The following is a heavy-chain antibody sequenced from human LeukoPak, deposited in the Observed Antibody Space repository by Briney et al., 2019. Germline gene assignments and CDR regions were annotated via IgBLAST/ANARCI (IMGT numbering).Heavy chain of an antibody. V-gene: IGHV1-24*01. CDR2: FNPEDAET. CDR1: GYTLTEVS. Sequence: ASVKVSCKISGYTLTEVSMHWVRQAPGQGLDWMGGFNPEDAETIYARSFQGRLTVTEDTSTDTAYMELSSLRSEDTAMYYCATEIVGYGDVHYFDSWGQGTLVTVSS. J-gene: IGHJ4*02. D-gene: IGHD4-17*01. CDR3: ATEIVGYGDVHYFDS.